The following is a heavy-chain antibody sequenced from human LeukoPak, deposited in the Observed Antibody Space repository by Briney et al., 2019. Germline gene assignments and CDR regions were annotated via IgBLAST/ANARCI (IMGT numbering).Heavy chain of an antibody. D-gene: IGHD2-2*01. CDR3: ASSTPWYFDS. CDR1: GGSISSYY. Sequence: SETLSLTCTVSGGSISSYYWSWIRQPPGKGLEWIEYIYYSGSTNYNPSLKSRVTISLDTSKNQFPLKLSSVTAADTAVYYCASSTPWYFDSWGQGTLVTVSS. J-gene: IGHJ4*02. CDR2: IYYSGST. V-gene: IGHV4-59*08.